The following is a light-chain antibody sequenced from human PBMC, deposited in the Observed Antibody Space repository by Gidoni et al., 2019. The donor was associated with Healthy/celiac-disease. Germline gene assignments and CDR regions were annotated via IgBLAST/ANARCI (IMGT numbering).Light chain of an antibody. V-gene: IGKV3-11*01. CDR1: QSVSSY. CDR3: QQRSNWLT. Sequence: IVLTQSPATLSLSPGERATLSCRASQSVSSYLAWYQQKPCQAPRLLIYDASTRAPGIPARFSGSGSGTDFTLTISSLEPEDFAGYYCQQRSNWLTFGGGTKVEIK. J-gene: IGKJ4*01. CDR2: DAS.